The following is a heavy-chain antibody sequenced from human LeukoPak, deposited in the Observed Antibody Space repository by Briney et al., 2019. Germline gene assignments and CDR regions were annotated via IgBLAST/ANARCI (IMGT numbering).Heavy chain of an antibody. D-gene: IGHD3-10*01. V-gene: IGHV3-64*01. CDR3: ARALWFGETFPAY. J-gene: IGHJ4*02. Sequence: GGSLRLSCAASGFTFSSYAMHWVRQAPGKGLEYVSAISSNGGSTYYANSVKGRFTISRDNSKNTLYLQMGSLRAEDTAVYYCARALWFGETFPAYWGQGTLVTVSS. CDR1: GFTFSSYA. CDR2: ISSNGGST.